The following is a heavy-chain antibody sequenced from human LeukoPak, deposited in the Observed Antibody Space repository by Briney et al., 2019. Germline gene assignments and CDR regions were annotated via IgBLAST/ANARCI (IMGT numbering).Heavy chain of an antibody. CDR3: AKDRGYSYGYFDY. CDR2: ISYDGSNK. V-gene: IGHV3-30*18. J-gene: IGHJ4*02. Sequence: GRSLRLSCAASGFTFSNYGTHWVRQAPGKGLEWVALISYDGSNKYYTDSVKGRFTISRDNSKNTLYLQMDSLRAEDTAVYYCAKDRGYSYGYFDYWGQGTLVTVSS. D-gene: IGHD5-18*01. CDR1: GFTFSNYG.